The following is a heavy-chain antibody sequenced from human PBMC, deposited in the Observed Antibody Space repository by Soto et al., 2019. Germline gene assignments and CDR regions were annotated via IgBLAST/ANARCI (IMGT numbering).Heavy chain of an antibody. CDR3: ATAFSTDSSSCGFEY. V-gene: IGHV3-53*01. CDR1: GFTVSNNY. D-gene: IGHD3-22*01. Sequence: PGGSLRLSCAASGFTVSNNYMNWVRQAPGKGLESVSVLYSDGSTYYADSVKGRFTISRDIPKNTLYLQMNSLRVEDTALYYCATAFSTDSSSCGFEYWVQGAMLTLSS. CDR2: LYSDGST. J-gene: IGHJ4*02.